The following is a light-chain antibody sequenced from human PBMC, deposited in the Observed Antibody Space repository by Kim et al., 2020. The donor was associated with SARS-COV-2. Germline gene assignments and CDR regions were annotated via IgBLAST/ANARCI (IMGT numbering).Light chain of an antibody. CDR2: GAS. CDR3: QQYGIAPPYT. J-gene: IGKJ2*01. V-gene: IGKV3-20*01. CDR1: QSVSSSN. Sequence: PGERATLSCRASQSVSSSNVAWYQQKPGQAPRLLMYGASSRATGIPDRFSGSGSGTDVILTISRLEPEDFAVYYCQQYGIAPPYTFGQGTKLEI.